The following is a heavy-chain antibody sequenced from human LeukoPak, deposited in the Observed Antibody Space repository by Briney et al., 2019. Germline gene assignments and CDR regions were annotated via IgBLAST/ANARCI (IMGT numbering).Heavy chain of an antibody. CDR1: GGSFSGYY. CDR2: INHSGST. V-gene: IGHV4-34*01. Sequence: PSETLSLTCAVYGGSFSGYYWSWIRQPPGKGLEWIGEINHSGSTNYNPSLKSRVTISVDTSKNQFSLKLSSVTAADTAVYYCARESPHNWFDPWGQGTLVTVSS. J-gene: IGHJ5*02. CDR3: ARESPHNWFDP.